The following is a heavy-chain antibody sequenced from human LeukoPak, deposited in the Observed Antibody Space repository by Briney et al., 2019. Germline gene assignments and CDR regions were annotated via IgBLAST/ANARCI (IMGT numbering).Heavy chain of an antibody. D-gene: IGHD6-19*01. V-gene: IGHV3-23*01. CDR2: ISGSGGST. CDR3: AKDGYSSGWYFDY. Sequence: GGSLRLSCAASGFTFSTYWLTWVRQAPGKGLEWVSAISGSGGSTYYADSVKGRFTISRDNSKNTLYLQMNSLRAEDTAVYYCAKDGYSSGWYFDYWGQGTLVTVSS. J-gene: IGHJ4*02. CDR1: GFTFSTYW.